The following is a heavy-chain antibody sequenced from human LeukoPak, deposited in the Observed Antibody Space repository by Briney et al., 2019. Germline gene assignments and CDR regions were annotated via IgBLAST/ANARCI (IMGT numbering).Heavy chain of an antibody. V-gene: IGHV1-69*05. CDR1: GGTFSGYA. J-gene: IGHJ4*02. D-gene: IGHD3-3*01. Sequence: SVKVSCKASGGTFSGYAISWMRQAPGQGLEWMGRIIPIFGTANYAQKFQGRVTITTDESTSTAYMELSSLRSEDTAVYYCANHDFWSGYPTQKSFDYWGQGTLVTVSS. CDR2: IIPIFGTA. CDR3: ANHDFWSGYPTQKSFDY.